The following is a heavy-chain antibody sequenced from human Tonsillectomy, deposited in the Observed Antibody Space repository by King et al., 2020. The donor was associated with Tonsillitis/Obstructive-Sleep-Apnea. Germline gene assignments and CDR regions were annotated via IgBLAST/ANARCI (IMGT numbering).Heavy chain of an antibody. D-gene: IGHD1-26*01. CDR3: ARDRIGVVGVPFDY. J-gene: IGHJ4*02. CDR1: GGTFSTYG. Sequence: VQLVESGAEVKKPGSSVKVSCKASGGTFSTYGFGWVRQAPGQGLEWLGRIIPFLGATDYSLQFQGRVSFTADKSTSTVYMELSSLRSEDTAVYYCARDRIGVVGVPFDYWGQGTLVTVSS. CDR2: IIPFLGAT. V-gene: IGHV1-69*09.